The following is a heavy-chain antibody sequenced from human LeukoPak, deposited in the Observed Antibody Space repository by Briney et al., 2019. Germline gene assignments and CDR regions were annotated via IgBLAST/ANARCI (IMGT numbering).Heavy chain of an antibody. D-gene: IGHD6-13*01. CDR2: IIPIFGIA. CDR3: AREEDLWAAAGTIDY. J-gene: IGHJ4*02. V-gene: IGHV1-69*04. Sequence: SVKVSCKASGGTFSSYAISWVRQAPGQGLEWMGRIIPIFGIANYAQKFQGRVTVTADKSTSTAYMELSSLRSEDTAVYYCAREEDLWAAAGTIDYWGQGTLVTVSS. CDR1: GGTFSSYA.